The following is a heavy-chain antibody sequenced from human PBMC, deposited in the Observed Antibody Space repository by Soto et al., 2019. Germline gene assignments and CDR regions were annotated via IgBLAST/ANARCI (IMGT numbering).Heavy chain of an antibody. CDR2: ISYDGSDK. CDR1: GFTFSSYG. V-gene: IGHV3-30*03. J-gene: IGHJ4*02. CDR3: GAGQYFSAY. Sequence: QVQLVESGGGVVQPGRSLRLSCAASGFTFSSYGMHWVRQAPGKGLEWVALISYDGSDKYYADSVKGRFTISRDNSKTTLYLQMNSLRVEDTAVYYCGAGQYFSAYWGQGPLVTVSS. D-gene: IGHD6-13*01.